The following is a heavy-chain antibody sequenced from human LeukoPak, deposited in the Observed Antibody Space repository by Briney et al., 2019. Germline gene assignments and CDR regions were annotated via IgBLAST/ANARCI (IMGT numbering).Heavy chain of an antibody. D-gene: IGHD2-21*01. CDR3: ARGLSLLGSEEGLPLGY. CDR1: GGSISNYF. V-gene: IGHV4-59*01. CDR2: ISYLGST. J-gene: IGHJ4*02. Sequence: SETLSLTCNVSGGSISNYFWSWIRQPPGRGLEWIGYISYLGSTNYNPSRKGRVPFSVDTAKNQISLRVISVTAADTAVYYCARGLSLLGSEEGLPLGYWGQGSLVTVSS.